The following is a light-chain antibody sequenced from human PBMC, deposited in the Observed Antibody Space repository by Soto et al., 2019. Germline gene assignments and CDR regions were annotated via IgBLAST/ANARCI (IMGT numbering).Light chain of an antibody. CDR1: QSLLHAYGNNY. Sequence: DIVVTQSPLSLPVTPGEPASISCRSSQSLLHAYGNNYLDWYLQKPGQSPQLLISLGSNRASGVPERFSGSGSGTDFTLKISRVEAEDVGVYYCMQALQTPRTFGQGTKVEIK. CDR3: MQALQTPRT. J-gene: IGKJ1*01. CDR2: LGS. V-gene: IGKV2-28*01.